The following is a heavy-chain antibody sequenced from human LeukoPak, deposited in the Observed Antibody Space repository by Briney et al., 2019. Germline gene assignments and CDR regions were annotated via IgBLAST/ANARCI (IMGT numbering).Heavy chain of an antibody. CDR2: ISNDGGGT. V-gene: IGHV3-23*01. Sequence: GGSLRLSCAAPGFIFNNYGLIWVRLALWEWVGCVSAISNDGGGTNYADFVKGRFTISRDNSKNTLFLQMNSLRAEDTALYYCAKGSSGYFVDLWGQGTLVTVSS. CDR3: AKGSSGYFVDL. J-gene: IGHJ5*02. D-gene: IGHD3-22*01. CDR1: GFIFNNYG.